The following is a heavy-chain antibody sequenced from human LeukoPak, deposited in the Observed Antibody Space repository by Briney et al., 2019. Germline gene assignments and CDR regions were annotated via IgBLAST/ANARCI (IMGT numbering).Heavy chain of an antibody. CDR2: IYYSGST. V-gene: IGHV4-39*07. CDR1: GGSISSSSYY. Sequence: SETLSLTCTVSGGSISSSSYYWGWIRQPPGKGLEWIGSIYYSGSTYYNPSLKSRVTISVDTSKNQFSLKLSSVTAADTAVYYCARDRLYQLLLGYFDLWGRGTLVTVSS. J-gene: IGHJ2*01. D-gene: IGHD2-2*01. CDR3: ARDRLYQLLLGYFDL.